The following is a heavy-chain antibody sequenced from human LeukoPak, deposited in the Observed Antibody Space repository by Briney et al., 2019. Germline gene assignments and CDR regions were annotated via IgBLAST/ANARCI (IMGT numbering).Heavy chain of an antibody. J-gene: IGHJ6*02. D-gene: IGHD5-24*01. CDR3: ARGPVGGWLRNGMDV. CDR1: GFSFSSYD. Sequence: GGSLRPSCAASGFSFSSYDMHWVRQITGKGLEWVSAIGTLADTYYAGSVKGRFTISRENAENSLYLQMNSLRAGGTAVYYCARGPVGGWLRNGMDVWGQGTTVTV. CDR2: IGTLADT. V-gene: IGHV3-13*01.